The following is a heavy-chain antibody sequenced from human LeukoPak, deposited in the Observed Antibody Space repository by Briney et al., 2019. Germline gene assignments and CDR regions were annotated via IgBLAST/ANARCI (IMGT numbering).Heavy chain of an antibody. D-gene: IGHD3-3*01. CDR1: GFTFSSYA. J-gene: IGHJ4*02. V-gene: IGHV3-23*01. CDR3: AKDLRITYYDFWSGLDFDY. Sequence: PGGSLRLSCAASGFTFSSYAMSWVRQAPGKGLEWVSGISGSGGSTNYADSAKGRFTISRDNSKNTLYLQMNSLRAEDTAVYYCAKDLRITYYDFWSGLDFDYWGQGTLVTVSS. CDR2: ISGSGGST.